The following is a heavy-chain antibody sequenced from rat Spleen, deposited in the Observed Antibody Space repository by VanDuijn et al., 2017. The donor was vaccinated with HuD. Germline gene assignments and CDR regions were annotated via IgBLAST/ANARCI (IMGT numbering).Heavy chain of an antibody. V-gene: IGHV5-25*01. J-gene: IGHJ2*01. CDR2: IGPSGDST. Sequence: EVQLVESGGGLVQPGGSMKLSCTVSGFTFSNFDMAWVRQAPTKGLEWVASIGPSGDSTYYRDSVKGRFTVSRDNAKGTLFLQMDSLRSEDTATYYCAKSRFYYYDGGYYCFNYWGQGVMVTVSS. D-gene: IGHD1-12*02. CDR1: GFTFSNFD. CDR3: AKSRFYYYDGGYYCFNY.